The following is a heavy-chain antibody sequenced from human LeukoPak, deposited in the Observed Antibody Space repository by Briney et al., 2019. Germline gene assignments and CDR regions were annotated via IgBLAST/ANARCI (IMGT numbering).Heavy chain of an antibody. D-gene: IGHD1-26*01. CDR1: GFTFSSYA. Sequence: PGGSLRLSCAASGFTFSSYAMHWVRQAPGKGLEWVAVISYDGSNKYYADSVKGRFTISRDNSKNTLYLQMNSLRAEDTAVYYCARAATYSGSYGDAFDIWGQGTMVTVSS. V-gene: IGHV3-30-3*01. CDR3: ARAATYSGSYGDAFDI. CDR2: ISYDGSNK. J-gene: IGHJ3*02.